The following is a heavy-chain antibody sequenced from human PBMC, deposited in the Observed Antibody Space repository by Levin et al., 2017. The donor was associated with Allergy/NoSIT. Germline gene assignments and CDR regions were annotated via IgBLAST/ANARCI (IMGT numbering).Heavy chain of an antibody. D-gene: IGHD2-2*01. CDR1: GFTFSNYY. CDR3: GRGGCSSTSCRDH. CDR2: VIIDSSIP. Sequence: PGGSLRLSCAASGFTFSNYYMHWVRQAPGKGLVWVSRVIIDSSIPAYADSVKGRFPISRDNAGNTLNLQMKSLRAEETAVYYCGRGGCSSTSCRDHWGQGILVTVSS. V-gene: IGHV3-74*01. J-gene: IGHJ4*02.